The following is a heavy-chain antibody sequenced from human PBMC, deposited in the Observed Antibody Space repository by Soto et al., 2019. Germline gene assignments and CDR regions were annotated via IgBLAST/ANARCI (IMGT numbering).Heavy chain of an antibody. J-gene: IGHJ4*02. CDR1: GFTFSSYA. D-gene: IGHD2-15*01. V-gene: IGHV3-23*01. CDR3: ATQGRGGYCSAGNCFYDH. Sequence: GGSLRLSCAASGFTFSSYAMSWVRQAPGKGLEWVSAISGSGGSTYYADSVKGRFTISRDNSKNTLYLQMDSLRAEDTAVYYCATQGRGGYCSAGNCFYDHWGLGTLVTVSS. CDR2: ISGSGGST.